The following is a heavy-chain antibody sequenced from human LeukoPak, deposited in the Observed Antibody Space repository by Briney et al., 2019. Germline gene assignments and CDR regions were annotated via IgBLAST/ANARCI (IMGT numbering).Heavy chain of an antibody. D-gene: IGHD2-2*01. CDR1: GGSFSGYY. CDR2: INHSGST. J-gene: IGHJ6*02. CDR3: ARVVVVVVPAAIKLYYYGMDV. V-gene: IGHV4-34*01. Sequence: PSETLSLTCAVYGGSFSGYYWSWIRQPPAKGLEWIGEINHSGSTNYNPSLKSRVTISVDTSKNQFSLKLSSVAAADTAVYYCARVVVVVVPAAIKLYYYGMDVWGQGTTVTVSS.